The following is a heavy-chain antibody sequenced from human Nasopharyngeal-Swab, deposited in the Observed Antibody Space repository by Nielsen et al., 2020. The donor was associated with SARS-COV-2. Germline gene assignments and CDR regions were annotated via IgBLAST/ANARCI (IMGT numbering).Heavy chain of an antibody. J-gene: IGHJ3*02. Sequence: ASVKVSCKASGYTFTSYYMHWVRQAPGQGLEWMGIINPSGGSTSYAQKFKGRVTMTWDTSTSTVYMELSSLRSEDTAVYYCARGRITGTTLWSPKANVAFDIWGQGTMVTVSS. CDR1: GYTFTSYY. D-gene: IGHD1-7*01. CDR3: ARGRITGTTLWSPKANVAFDI. V-gene: IGHV1-46*01. CDR2: INPSGGST.